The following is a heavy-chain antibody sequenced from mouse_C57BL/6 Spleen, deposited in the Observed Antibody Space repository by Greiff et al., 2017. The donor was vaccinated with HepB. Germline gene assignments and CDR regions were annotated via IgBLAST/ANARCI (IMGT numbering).Heavy chain of an antibody. D-gene: IGHD1-1*01. CDR2: IYPRSGNT. CDR3: ARGVIITTVLADWYFDV. CDR1: GYTFTSYG. V-gene: IGHV1-81*01. J-gene: IGHJ1*03. Sequence: QVQLKESGAELARPGASVKLSCKASGYTFTSYGISWVKQRTGQGLEWIGEIYPRSGNTYYNEKFKGKATLTADKSSSTAYMELRSLTSEDSAVYFCARGVIITTVLADWYFDVWGTGTTVTVSS.